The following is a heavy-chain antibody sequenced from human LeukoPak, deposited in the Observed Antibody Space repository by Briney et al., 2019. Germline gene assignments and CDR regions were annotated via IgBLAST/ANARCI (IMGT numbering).Heavy chain of an antibody. CDR2: IIPIFGTA. CDR1: GGTFSSYA. Sequence: ASVKVSCKASGGTFSSYAISWVRQAPGQGLEWMRGIIPIFGTANYAQKFQGRVTITADESTSTAYMELSSLRSEDTAVYYCAGILYGSGSYIFDYWGQGTLVTVSS. J-gene: IGHJ4*02. CDR3: AGILYGSGSYIFDY. D-gene: IGHD3-10*01. V-gene: IGHV1-69*13.